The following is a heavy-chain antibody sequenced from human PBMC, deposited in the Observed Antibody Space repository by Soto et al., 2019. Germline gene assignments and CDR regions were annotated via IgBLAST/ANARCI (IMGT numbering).Heavy chain of an antibody. Sequence: EVQLVESGGGLVKPGGSLRLSCAASGFTFSSYSMNWVRQAPGKGLEWVSSISSSSSYIYYADSVKGRFTISRDNAKNSLYLQMNSLRAEDRAVYYCVRDQPVYSYGYGLGYWGQGTLVTASS. V-gene: IGHV3-21*01. CDR2: ISSSSSYI. J-gene: IGHJ4*02. D-gene: IGHD5-18*01. CDR1: GFTFSSYS. CDR3: VRDQPVYSYGYGLGY.